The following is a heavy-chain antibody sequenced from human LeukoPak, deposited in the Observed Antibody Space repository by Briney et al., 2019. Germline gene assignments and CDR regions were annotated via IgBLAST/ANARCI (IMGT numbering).Heavy chain of an antibody. CDR2: ILYDGSDQ. CDR1: GFDFNIYG. CDR3: ARDEYCSGGSCYVNWFDP. V-gene: IGHV3-30*03. Sequence: PGGSLRLSCEASGFDFNIYGMHWVRQAPGKGLEWMAVILYDGSDQYYADSVKGRFTISRDNSKNTLYLQMNSLRAEDTAVYYCARDEYCSGGSCYVNWFDPWGQGTLVTVSS. D-gene: IGHD2-15*01. J-gene: IGHJ5*02.